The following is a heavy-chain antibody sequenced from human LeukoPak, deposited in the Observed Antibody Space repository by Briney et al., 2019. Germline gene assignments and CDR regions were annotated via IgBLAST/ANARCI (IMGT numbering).Heavy chain of an antibody. CDR1: GGSFSGYY. D-gene: IGHD3-3*01. CDR2: INHSGST. V-gene: IGHV4-34*01. J-gene: IGHJ5*02. CDR3: ARGGPRFLGRRCWFDP. Sequence: PSETLSLTCAVYGGSFSGYYWSWIRQPPGKGLEWIGEINHSGSTNYNPSLKSRVTISVDTSKNQFPLKLSSVTAADTAVYYCARGGPRFLGRRCWFDPWGQGTLVTVSS.